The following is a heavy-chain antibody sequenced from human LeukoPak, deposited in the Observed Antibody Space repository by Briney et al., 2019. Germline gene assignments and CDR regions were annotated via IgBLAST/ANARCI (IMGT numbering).Heavy chain of an antibody. J-gene: IGHJ5*02. CDR2: INPNSGGT. D-gene: IGHD3-16*02. Sequence: ASVKVSCKASGYTFTGYYMHWVRQAPGQGLEWMGWINPNSGGTNYAQKFQGRVTMTRDTSISTAYMELSRLRSDDTAVYYCARGWEPTYYDYVWGSYRSWFDPWGQGTLVTVSS. CDR1: GYTFTGYY. V-gene: IGHV1-2*02. CDR3: ARGWEPTYYDYVWGSYRSWFDP.